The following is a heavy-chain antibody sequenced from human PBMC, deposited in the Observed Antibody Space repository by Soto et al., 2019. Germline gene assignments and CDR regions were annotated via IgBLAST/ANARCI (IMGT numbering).Heavy chain of an antibody. D-gene: IGHD4-17*01. V-gene: IGHV2-5*02. CDR1: GFSLNTSGVG. CDR3: AHRPYGDYPIDY. J-gene: IGHJ4*02. CDR2: IYWDDDK. Sequence: QITLKESGPTLVKPTQTLTLTCTFSGFSLNTSGVGVGWIRQPPGKALEWLALIYWDDDKRYSPSLKSRLTIXQDXSKNQVVLTMTNMDPVDTGTYYGAHRPYGDYPIDYWGQGTLVTVSS.